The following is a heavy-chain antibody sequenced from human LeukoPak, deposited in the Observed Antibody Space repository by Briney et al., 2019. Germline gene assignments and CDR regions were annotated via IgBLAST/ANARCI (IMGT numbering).Heavy chain of an antibody. Sequence: SETLSLTCAVSGGSISSGSYSWSWIRQPPGKGLEWIGYIYPRGSTYYNPSLKSRVTMSLDRSANQFSLNLSSVTTADTAVYYCARFSPRAMGNYFDFWGQGTLVTVSS. CDR1: GGSISSGSYS. CDR2: IYPRGST. V-gene: IGHV4-30-2*01. D-gene: IGHD7-27*01. CDR3: ARFSPRAMGNYFDF. J-gene: IGHJ4*02.